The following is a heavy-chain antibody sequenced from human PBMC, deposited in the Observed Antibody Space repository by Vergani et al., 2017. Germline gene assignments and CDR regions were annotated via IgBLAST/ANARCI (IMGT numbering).Heavy chain of an antibody. CDR2: IYPGDSDT. CDR3: ATYHVPYSGYRTPYDDDAFDI. CDR1: RYSITNYW. J-gene: IGHJ3*02. D-gene: IGHD3-22*01. V-gene: IGHV5-51*03. Sequence: EVQLVQSGAEVKKPGESLKISCQGSRYSITNYWIGWVRQMPGKGLEWMGIIYPGDSDTRYSPSFQGQVTISADKSISTAYLQWSSLKASDTAMYYCATYHVPYSGYRTPYDDDAFDIWGQGTMVTVSS.